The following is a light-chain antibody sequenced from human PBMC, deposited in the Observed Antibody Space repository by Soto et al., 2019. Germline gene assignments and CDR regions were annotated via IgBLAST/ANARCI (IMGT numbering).Light chain of an antibody. Sequence: QSVLTQPPSVSGAPGQRVIISCTGSSSNIGAGYDVHWYQQLPGTAPRLLIYDNNNRPSGVPARFSVSKSGTSASLAITGLQAEDEADYYCQAYDYSLTASVFGGGTKLTVL. CDR3: QAYDYSLTASV. J-gene: IGLJ3*02. V-gene: IGLV1-40*01. CDR1: SSNIGAGYD. CDR2: DNN.